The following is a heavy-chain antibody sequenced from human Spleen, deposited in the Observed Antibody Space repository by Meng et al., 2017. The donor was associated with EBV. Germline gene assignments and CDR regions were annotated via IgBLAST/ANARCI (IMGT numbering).Heavy chain of an antibody. CDR2: INPNSGVT. D-gene: IGHD3-10*01. CDR3: AREGMGVFDY. J-gene: IGHJ4*02. V-gene: IGHV1-2*06. Sequence: QVQRVQSGSEVKKPGASVKVSCKASGYMFSGFYIHWVRQAPGQGLEWMGRINPNSGVTNYAQKFQDRVTMTRDTSISTAYMELSRLSFDDTAMYYCAREGMGVFDYWGQGTLVTVSS. CDR1: GYMFSGFY.